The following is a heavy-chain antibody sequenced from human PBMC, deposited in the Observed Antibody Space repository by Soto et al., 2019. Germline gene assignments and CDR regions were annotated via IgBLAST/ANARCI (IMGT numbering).Heavy chain of an antibody. Sequence: EVQLLESGGGLVQPGGSLRLSCAASGFTFSSYAMSWVRQAPGEGLGWVSGISGSGGGTYYADSVKGRFTISRDNSKNTLYLQMNSLRAEDTAVYYCAGQPVQQLVEWNFDYCGQGALVTDSS. CDR2: ISGSGGGT. V-gene: IGHV3-23*01. J-gene: IGHJ4*02. CDR3: AGQPVQQLVEWNFDY. D-gene: IGHD6-13*01. CDR1: GFTFSSYA.